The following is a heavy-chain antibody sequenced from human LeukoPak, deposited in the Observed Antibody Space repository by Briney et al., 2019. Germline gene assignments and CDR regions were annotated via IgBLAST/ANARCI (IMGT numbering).Heavy chain of an antibody. D-gene: IGHD2-15*01. CDR3: ARDLSRTSQVAPTSY. Sequence: ASVKFSCKASGYTFTGYYMHWVRQAPGQGLEWMGRINPNSGGTNYAQKFQGGVTMTRDTSISTAYMELSRLRSDDTAVYYCARDLSRTSQVAPTSYWGQGTLVTVSS. CDR2: INPNSGGT. V-gene: IGHV1-2*06. CDR1: GYTFTGYY. J-gene: IGHJ4*02.